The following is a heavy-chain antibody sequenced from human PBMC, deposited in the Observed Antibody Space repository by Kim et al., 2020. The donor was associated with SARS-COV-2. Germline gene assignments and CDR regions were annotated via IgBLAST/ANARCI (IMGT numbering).Heavy chain of an antibody. CDR1: GFTFSSYS. D-gene: IGHD2-2*01. V-gene: IGHV3-21*01. J-gene: IGHJ4*02. Sequence: GGSLRLSCAASGFTFSSYSMNWVRQAPGKGLEWVSSISSSSSYIYYADSVKGRFTISRDNAKNSLYLQMNSLRAEDTAVYYCARDEGQLLTHFDYWGQGTLVTVSS. CDR3: ARDEGQLLTHFDY. CDR2: ISSSSSYI.